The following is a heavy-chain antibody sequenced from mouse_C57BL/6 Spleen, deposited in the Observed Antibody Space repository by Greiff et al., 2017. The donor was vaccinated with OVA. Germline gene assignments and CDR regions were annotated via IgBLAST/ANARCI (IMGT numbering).Heavy chain of an antibody. CDR2: IDPSDSYT. D-gene: IGHD4-1*02. V-gene: IGHV1-50*01. J-gene: IGHJ3*01. CDR3: ARGLCATELAY. Sequence: QVQLQQPGAELVKPGASVTLSCKASGYTFTSYWMQWVKQRPGQGLEWIGEIDPSDSYTNYNQKFKGKATLTVDTSSSKAYMQRSSLTAEDAAVYYCARGLCATELAYWGKGTTVTVSA. CDR1: GYTFTSYW.